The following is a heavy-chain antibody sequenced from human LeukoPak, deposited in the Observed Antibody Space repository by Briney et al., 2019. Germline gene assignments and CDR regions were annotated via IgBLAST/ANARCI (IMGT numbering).Heavy chain of an antibody. D-gene: IGHD2-21*02. CDR1: GFTFSSYW. J-gene: IGHJ3*02. CDR3: AREGCGGDCYSDAFDI. Sequence: GGSLRLSCAASGFTFSSYWMSWVRQAPGKGLEWVAVISYDGSNKYYADSVKGRFTISRDNAKNSLYLQMNSLRAEDTAVYYCAREGCGGDCYSDAFDIWGQGTMVTVSS. CDR2: ISYDGSNK. V-gene: IGHV3-30*03.